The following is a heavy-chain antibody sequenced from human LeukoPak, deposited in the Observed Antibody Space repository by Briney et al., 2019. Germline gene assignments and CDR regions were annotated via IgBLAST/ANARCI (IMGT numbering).Heavy chain of an antibody. V-gene: IGHV1-69*06. J-gene: IGHJ3*02. D-gene: IGHD6-19*01. CDR3: ARRMNSSGCCRDAFDI. CDR1: GGTFSSYA. Sequence: SVKVSCKASGGTFSSYAISWVRQAPGQGLEWMGRITPIFGTANYAQKFQGRVTITADKSTSTAYMELSSLRSEDTAVYYCARRMNSSGCCRDAFDIWGQGTMVTVSS. CDR2: ITPIFGTA.